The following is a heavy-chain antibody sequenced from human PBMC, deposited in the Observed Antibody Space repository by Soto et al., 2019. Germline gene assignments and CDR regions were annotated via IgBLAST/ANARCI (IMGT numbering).Heavy chain of an antibody. CDR3: VREGVTNYTDYYFDL. CDR2: ISSSAIYI. Sequence: GGSLRLSCAASGFNFITYSLNWVRQAPGKGLEWVASISSSAIYIDYADSVKGRFTISRDNANNSLYLQMNSLRAEDTATYYCVREGVTNYTDYYFDLWGHGALVTVSS. V-gene: IGHV3-21*01. D-gene: IGHD4-4*01. J-gene: IGHJ4*01. CDR1: GFNFITYS.